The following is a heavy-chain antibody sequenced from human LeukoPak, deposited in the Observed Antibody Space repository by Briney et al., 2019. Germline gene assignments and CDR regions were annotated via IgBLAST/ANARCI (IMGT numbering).Heavy chain of an antibody. CDR3: ARCPKEMATTYY. CDR2: IIPILGIA. D-gene: IGHD5-24*01. J-gene: IGHJ4*02. Sequence: SVKVSCKASGGTFSSYAISWVRQAPGQGLEWMGRIIPILGIANYAQKFQGRVTITADKSTSTAYMELSSLRSEDTAVYYCARCPKEMATTYYWGRGTLVTVSS. V-gene: IGHV1-69*04. CDR1: GGTFSSYA.